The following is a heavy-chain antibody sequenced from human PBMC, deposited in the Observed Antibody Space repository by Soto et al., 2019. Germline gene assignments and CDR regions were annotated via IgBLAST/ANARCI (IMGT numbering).Heavy chain of an antibody. CDR3: VRVLYSSSWYAHYYGMDV. J-gene: IGHJ6*02. Sequence: QVQLVQSGAEVTKPGSSVKFYCKASGGTFSSYAISWVRQAPGQGLEWLGGIIPIFGTANYAQKFQGRVTITADESTSTAYMELSSLRSEDTAVYYCVRVLYSSSWYAHYYGMDVWGQGTTVTVSS. CDR2: IIPIFGTA. CDR1: GGTFSSYA. D-gene: IGHD6-13*01. V-gene: IGHV1-69*01.